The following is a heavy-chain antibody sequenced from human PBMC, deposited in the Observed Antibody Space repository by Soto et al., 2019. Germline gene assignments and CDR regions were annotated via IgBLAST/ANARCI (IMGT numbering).Heavy chain of an antibody. Sequence: GGSLRLSCAASGFTFSSYSMNWVRQAPGKGLEWVSSISSSSSYIYYADSVKGRFAISRDNAKNSLYLQMNSLRAEDTAVYYCARRDNSRWYSLDYWGQGTPVTVS. CDR3: ARRDNSRWYSLDY. D-gene: IGHD6-19*01. J-gene: IGHJ4*02. CDR1: GFTFSSYS. V-gene: IGHV3-21*01. CDR2: ISSSSSYI.